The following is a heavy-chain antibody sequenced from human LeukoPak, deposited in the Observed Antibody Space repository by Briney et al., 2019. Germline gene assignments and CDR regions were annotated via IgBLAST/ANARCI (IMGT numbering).Heavy chain of an antibody. CDR2: LYYGGSA. V-gene: IGHV4-61*01. Sequence: SETLSLTCTVSGGSISSSSYYWGWIRQPPGKGLEWIGYLYYGGSANYNPSLKSRVTISVDTSKNQFSLKLSSVTAADTAVYYCARESFGAFDIWGHGAMVTVSS. CDR1: GGSISSSSYY. CDR3: ARESFGAFDI. D-gene: IGHD3-10*01. J-gene: IGHJ3*02.